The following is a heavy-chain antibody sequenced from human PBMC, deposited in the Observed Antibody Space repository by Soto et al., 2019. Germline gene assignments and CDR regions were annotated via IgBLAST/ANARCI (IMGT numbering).Heavy chain of an antibody. Sequence: QLQLQESGPGLVKPSETLSLTCIVSGGSISSSSYYWGWILQPPGKGLEWIGRIYYSGSTFYNPSLKSRLTLSVDTSKNQFSLKLRSVTAADTAVYYCARHGLRQLEYYQHWGQGTLVTVSS. D-gene: IGHD6-6*01. V-gene: IGHV4-39*01. CDR3: ARHGLRQLEYYQH. CDR2: IYYSGST. CDR1: GGSISSSSYY. J-gene: IGHJ1*01.